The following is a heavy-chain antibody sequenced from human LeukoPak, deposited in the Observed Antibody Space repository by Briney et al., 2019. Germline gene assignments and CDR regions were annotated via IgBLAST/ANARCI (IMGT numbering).Heavy chain of an antibody. J-gene: IGHJ4*02. CDR2: INPNSGGT. D-gene: IGHD3-22*01. Sequence: ASVKVSCKASGYTFTGYYMHWVRQAPGQGIEWMGWINPNSGGTNYAQKFQGRVTMTRDTSISTAYMELSRLRSDDTAVYYCASGYYYDSSGYYYWGQGTLVTVSS. CDR3: ASGYYYDSSGYYY. CDR1: GYTFTGYY. V-gene: IGHV1-2*02.